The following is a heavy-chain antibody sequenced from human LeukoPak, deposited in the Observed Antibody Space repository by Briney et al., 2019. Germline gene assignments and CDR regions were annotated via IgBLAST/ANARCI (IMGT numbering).Heavy chain of an antibody. CDR3: VRHVARAFDI. V-gene: IGHV4-39*01. CDR2: IYYTGTT. CDR1: GGSISSSLYH. J-gene: IGHJ3*02. Sequence: PSETLSLTCTVSGGSISSSLYHWGWIRQSPGKNLEWLGSIYYTGTTHYNPSLKSRVTISIDTSKNQLSLKLSSVTAADTAVYSCVRHVARAFDIWGQGTKVTVSS.